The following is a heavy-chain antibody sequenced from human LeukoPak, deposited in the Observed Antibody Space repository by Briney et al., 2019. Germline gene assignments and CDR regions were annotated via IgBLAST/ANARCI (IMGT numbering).Heavy chain of an antibody. CDR2: INPNSGGT. CDR3: ARTAGYYDSSGCY. V-gene: IGHV1-2*02. Sequence: ASVKVSCKAFGYTFTGYYMHWVRQAPGQGLEWMGWINPNSGGTNYAQKFQGRVTMTRDTSISTAYMELSRLRSDDTAVYYCARTAGYYDSSGCYWGQGTLVTVSS. CDR1: GYTFTGYY. J-gene: IGHJ4*02. D-gene: IGHD3-22*01.